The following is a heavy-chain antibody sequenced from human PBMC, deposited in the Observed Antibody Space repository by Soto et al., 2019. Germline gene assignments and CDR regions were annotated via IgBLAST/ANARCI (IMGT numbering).Heavy chain of an antibody. J-gene: IGHJ6*03. CDR1: GYSFTSYW. V-gene: IGHV5-51*01. CDR2: IYPGDSDT. Sequence: EVQLVQSGAEVKKPGESLKISCKGSGYSFTSYWIGWVRQMPGKGLEWMGIIYPGDSDTRYSPSFQGQVTISADKSISTAYLQWSSLKASDTAMYYCARQVVVVVPAAMLAPGPNRYYYYYYYMDVWGKGTTVTVSS. CDR3: ARQVVVVVPAAMLAPGPNRYYYYYYYMDV. D-gene: IGHD2-2*01.